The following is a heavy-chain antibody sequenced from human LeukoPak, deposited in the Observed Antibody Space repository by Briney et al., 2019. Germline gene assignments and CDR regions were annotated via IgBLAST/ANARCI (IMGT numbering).Heavy chain of an antibody. Sequence: GGSLRLSCTASGTTFSHYGMHWVRQAPGKGLEWLSSIPYDANNKYYAESVKGRFTISRDNSKNTLYLQMNSLRAEDTAVYYCARSIAAAGLDYWGQGTLVTVSS. CDR1: GTTFSHYG. CDR3: ARSIAAAGLDY. CDR2: IPYDANNK. V-gene: IGHV3-30*02. J-gene: IGHJ4*02. D-gene: IGHD6-13*01.